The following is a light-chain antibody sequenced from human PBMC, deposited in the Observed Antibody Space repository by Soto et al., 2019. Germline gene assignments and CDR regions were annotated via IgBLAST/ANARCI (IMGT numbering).Light chain of an antibody. Sequence: QSALTQPASVSGSPGQSITISCTGTSSDVGNYNLVSWYQQHPGKAPKLMIYEGSKRPSGVSNRFSGSKSGNTASLTISRLQAEDEAEYYCRSYAGSTTFLVIFGGGTQLTVL. CDR1: SSDVGNYNL. CDR2: EGS. V-gene: IGLV2-23*03. CDR3: RSYAGSTTFLVI. J-gene: IGLJ2*01.